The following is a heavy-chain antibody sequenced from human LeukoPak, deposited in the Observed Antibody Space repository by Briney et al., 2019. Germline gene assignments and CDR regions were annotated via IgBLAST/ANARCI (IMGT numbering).Heavy chain of an antibody. Sequence: SETLSLTCTVSGGSISSHYWSWIRQPPGKGLEWIGYIYYSGSTNYNPSLKSRVTISVDTSKNQFSLKLSSVTAADTAVYYCARGISGYDYPDYWGQGTLVTDSS. V-gene: IGHV4-59*11. CDR2: IYYSGST. CDR1: GGSISSHY. CDR3: ARGISGYDYPDY. J-gene: IGHJ4*02. D-gene: IGHD5-12*01.